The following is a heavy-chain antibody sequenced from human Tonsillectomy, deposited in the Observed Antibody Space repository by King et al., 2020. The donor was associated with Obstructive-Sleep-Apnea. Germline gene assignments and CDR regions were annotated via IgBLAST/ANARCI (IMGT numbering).Heavy chain of an antibody. D-gene: IGHD3-10*01. CDR3: ARGQITMIRGVLRSYFFDY. J-gene: IGHJ4*02. CDR2: MSPNSGNI. V-gene: IGHV1-8*01. CDR1: GYTFTSYD. Sequence: QLVQSGAEVKKPGASVKVSCKASGYTFTSYDINWVRQATGQGPEWMGWMSPNSGNIGYAQKFQGRVTMTRNTSISTAYMELSSLRSDDTAVYYCARGQITMIRGVLRSYFFDYWGQGTLVTVSS.